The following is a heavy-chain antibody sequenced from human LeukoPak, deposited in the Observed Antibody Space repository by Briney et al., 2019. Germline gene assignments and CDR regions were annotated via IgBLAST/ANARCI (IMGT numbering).Heavy chain of an antibody. CDR1: GLTFSNSW. D-gene: IGHD3-10*01. CDR3: ARVSGLGMNEYYQH. CDR2: INNEATTI. J-gene: IGHJ1*01. Sequence: GGSLRLSCEASGLTFSNSWMHWVRQVPGKGLVWVSRINNEATTISYADSVKGRFTISRDNAKNTLYLQMNSLRAEDTAVYYCARVSGLGMNEYYQHWGQGTLVTVAS. V-gene: IGHV3-74*01.